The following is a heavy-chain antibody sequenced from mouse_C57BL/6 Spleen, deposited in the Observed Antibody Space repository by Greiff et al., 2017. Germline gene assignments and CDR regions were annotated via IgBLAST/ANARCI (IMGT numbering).Heavy chain of an antibody. V-gene: IGHV1-18*01. CDR2: INPNNGGN. CDR3: ARHWDYAMDD. J-gene: IGHJ4*01. D-gene: IGHD4-1*01. CDR1: GYTFTDYN. Sequence: VQLQQSGPELVKPGASVKIPCKASGYTFTDYNLDWVKQSHGKSLEWIGDINPNNGGNIYNQTFKGQATLTLDKSSSTAYMELRSLTSEDTAVYYCARHWDYAMDDWGQGTSVTVSS.